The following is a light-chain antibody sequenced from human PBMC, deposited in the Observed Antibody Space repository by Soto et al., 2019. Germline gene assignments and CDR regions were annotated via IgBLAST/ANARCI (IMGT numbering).Light chain of an antibody. J-gene: IGKJ1*01. CDR3: MQALQTPT. Sequence: DIIMTHSPESLAVSVGERATINCQSRQSVFYKSHNNNFLDWYLQKPGQSPQLLIYLGSNRASGVPDRFSGSGSGTDFTLKISRVEAEDVGVYYCMQALQTPTFGQGTKVDI. CDR2: LGS. CDR1: QSVFYKSHNNN. V-gene: IGKV2-28*01.